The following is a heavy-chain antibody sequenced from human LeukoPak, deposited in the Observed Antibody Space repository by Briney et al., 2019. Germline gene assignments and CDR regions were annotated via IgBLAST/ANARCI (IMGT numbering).Heavy chain of an antibody. J-gene: IGHJ4*02. CDR3: ARLAVLYCSSTSCPDY. Sequence: SETLSLTCAVSGYSISSGYYWGWIRQPPGKGLEWIGSINHSGSTYYNPSLKSRVTISVDTSKNQFSLKLSSVTAADTAVYYCARLAVLYCSSTSCPDYWGQGTLVTVSS. V-gene: IGHV4-38-2*01. CDR2: INHSGST. D-gene: IGHD2-2*01. CDR1: GYSISSGYY.